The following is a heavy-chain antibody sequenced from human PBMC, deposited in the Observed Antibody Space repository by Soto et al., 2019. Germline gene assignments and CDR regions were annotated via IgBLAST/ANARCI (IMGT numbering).Heavy chain of an antibody. D-gene: IGHD2-2*01. V-gene: IGHV1-46*01. CDR3: ARDHCSSTSCYLFYYSYYYGMDV. Sequence: ASVKVSCKASGYTFTSYYMHWVRQAPGQGLEWMGIINPSGGSTSYAQKFQGRVTMTRDTSTSTVYMELSSLRSEDTAVYYCARDHCSSTSCYLFYYSYYYGMDVWGQGTTVTVSS. CDR2: INPSGGST. CDR1: GYTFTSYY. J-gene: IGHJ6*02.